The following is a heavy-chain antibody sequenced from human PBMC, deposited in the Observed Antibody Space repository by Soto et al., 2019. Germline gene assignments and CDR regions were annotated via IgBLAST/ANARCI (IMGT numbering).Heavy chain of an antibody. D-gene: IGHD6-6*01. Sequence: HPGGSLRLSCAASGFTFSSYGMHWVRQAPGKGLEWVAVIWYDGSNKYYADSVKGRFTISRDNSKNTLYLQMNSLRAEDTAVYYCARDESEGQLALLYYYYGMDVWGQGTTVTVSS. CDR3: ARDESEGQLALLYYYYGMDV. J-gene: IGHJ6*02. V-gene: IGHV3-33*01. CDR1: GFTFSSYG. CDR2: IWYDGSNK.